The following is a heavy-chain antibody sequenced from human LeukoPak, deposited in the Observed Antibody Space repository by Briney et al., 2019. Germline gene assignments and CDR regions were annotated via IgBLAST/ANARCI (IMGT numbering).Heavy chain of an antibody. D-gene: IGHD2-2*01. CDR1: GYTFTGYY. Sequence: ASVKVSCKASGYTFTGYYMHWVRQAPGQGLEWMGWINPNSGCTNYAQKFQGRVTMTRDTSISTAYMELSRLRSDDTAVYSCAREFCDSTSCSNWFDPWGQGTLVTVSS. V-gene: IGHV1-2*02. J-gene: IGHJ5*02. CDR3: AREFCDSTSCSNWFDP. CDR2: INPNSGCT.